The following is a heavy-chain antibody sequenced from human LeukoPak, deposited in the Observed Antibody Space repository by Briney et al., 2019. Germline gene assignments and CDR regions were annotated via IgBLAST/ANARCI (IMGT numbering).Heavy chain of an antibody. D-gene: IGHD6-13*01. CDR1: GYTFTSYD. CDR2: MNPNSGNT. J-gene: IGHJ4*02. CDR3: ARGYSSWDHYDY. Sequence: ASVKVSCKASGYTFTSYDINWVRQATGQGLEWMGWMNPNSGNTGYAQKFQGRVTITRNTSISTAYMELSSLRSEDTAVYYCARGYSSWDHYDYWGQRTLVTVSS. V-gene: IGHV1-8*03.